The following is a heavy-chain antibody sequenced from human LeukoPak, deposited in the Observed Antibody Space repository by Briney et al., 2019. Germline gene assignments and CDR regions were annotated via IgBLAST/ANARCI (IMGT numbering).Heavy chain of an antibody. V-gene: IGHV3-30*18. CDR1: GFTFSNYG. CDR2: TSYDETHK. D-gene: IGHD3-10*01. J-gene: IGHJ6*02. CDR3: AKGSGEFGVDYGTDV. Sequence: GGSLRLSCAASGFTFSNYGMHWVRQPPRKGLERVAVTSYDETHKYYADSVKGRFTISRDNSNNTLYLQMNSLRAEDTAAYYCAKGSGEFGVDYGTDVWGQGTTVTVSS.